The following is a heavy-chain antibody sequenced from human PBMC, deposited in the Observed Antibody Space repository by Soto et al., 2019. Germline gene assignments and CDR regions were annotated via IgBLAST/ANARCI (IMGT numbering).Heavy chain of an antibody. CDR2: ISSSSSYI. V-gene: IGHV3-21*01. CDR3: ARVAYCGGDCSSDAFDI. CDR1: GFTFSSYS. D-gene: IGHD2-21*02. J-gene: IGHJ3*02. Sequence: GGSLRLSCAASGFTFSSYSMNWVRQAPGKGLEWVSSISSSSSYIYYADSVKGRFTISRDNAKNSLYLQMNSLRAEDTAVYYCARVAYCGGDCSSDAFDIWGQGTMVTVSS.